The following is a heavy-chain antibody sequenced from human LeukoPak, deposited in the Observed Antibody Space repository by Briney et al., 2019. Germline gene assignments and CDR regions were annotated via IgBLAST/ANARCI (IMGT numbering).Heavy chain of an antibody. J-gene: IGHJ4*02. D-gene: IGHD3-22*01. Sequence: ASVKVSCKASGYTFTSYYMHWVRQAPGQGLEWMGIINPSGGSTSYAQKFQGRVTMTTDTSTSTAYMELRSLRSDDTAVYYCARVPAYDSRGYYFDYWGQGTLVTVSS. CDR2: INPSGGST. CDR1: GYTFTSYY. V-gene: IGHV1-46*01. CDR3: ARVPAYDSRGYYFDY.